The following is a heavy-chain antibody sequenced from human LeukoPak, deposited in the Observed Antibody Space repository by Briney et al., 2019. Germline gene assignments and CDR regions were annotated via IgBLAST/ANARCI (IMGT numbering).Heavy chain of an antibody. CDR3: ARVSSGWYGVDAFDI. V-gene: IGHV3-48*03. CDR2: ISSSGSTI. D-gene: IGHD6-19*01. J-gene: IGHJ3*02. CDR1: GFTFSSYE. Sequence: GGSLRLSCAASGFTFSSYEMNWVRQAPGKGLEGVSYISSSGSTIYYADSVKGRFTISRDNAKNSLYLQMNSLRAEDTAVYYCARVSSGWYGVDAFDIWGQGTMVTVSS.